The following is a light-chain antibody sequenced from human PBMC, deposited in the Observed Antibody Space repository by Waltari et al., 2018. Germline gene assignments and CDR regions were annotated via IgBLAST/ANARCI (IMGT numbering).Light chain of an antibody. Sequence: DIQMTQSPSSLSASVGDRVTITCRASQSINSYLNWYQQKPGKAPVLLIYTASSLQSGVPSRFSGSGSGTDFTLTISSLQPEDFATYYCQQSYSVPITFGQGTKLEIK. CDR2: TAS. J-gene: IGKJ2*01. CDR1: QSINSY. V-gene: IGKV1-39*01. CDR3: QQSYSVPIT.